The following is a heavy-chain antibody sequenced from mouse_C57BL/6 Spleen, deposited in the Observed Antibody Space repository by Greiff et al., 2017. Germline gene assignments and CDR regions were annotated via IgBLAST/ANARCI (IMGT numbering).Heavy chain of an antibody. J-gene: IGHJ2*01. D-gene: IGHD1-1*01. Sequence: VQLKESGPELVKPGASVKISCKASGYSFTGYYMNWVKQSPEKSLEWIGEINPSTGGTTYNQKFKAKATLTVDKSSSTAYMQLKSLTSEDSAVYYCARTDYGSGDYWGQGTTLTVSS. CDR2: INPSTGGT. CDR1: GYSFTGYY. V-gene: IGHV1-42*01. CDR3: ARTDYGSGDY.